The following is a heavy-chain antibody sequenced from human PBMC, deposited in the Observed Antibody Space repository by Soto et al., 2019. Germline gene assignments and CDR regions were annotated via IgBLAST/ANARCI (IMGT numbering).Heavy chain of an antibody. CDR1: GYSFTSYW. CDR2: IYPGDSNT. J-gene: IGHJ4*02. D-gene: IGHD3-10*01. CDR3: ARHRGTHPTRITMVRGVYYFDY. Sequence: GESLKISCKGSGYSFTSYWIGWVRQMPGKGLEGMGIIYPGDSNTRYSPSFQGQVTISADKSISTAYLQWSSLKASDTAMYYCARHRGTHPTRITMVRGVYYFDYWGQGTLVTVSS. V-gene: IGHV5-51*01.